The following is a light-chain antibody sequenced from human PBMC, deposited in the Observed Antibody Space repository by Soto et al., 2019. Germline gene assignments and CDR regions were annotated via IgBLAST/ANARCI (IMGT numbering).Light chain of an antibody. J-gene: IGLJ3*02. CDR2: EGS. V-gene: IGLV2-23*03. Sequence: QSALTQPASVSGSPGQSITISCTGTSNDFGNYNLVSWYQHYPGQAPKLMLYEGSKRPSGVSDRFSGSKFGSTASLTISGLQAEDEAAYYCCSYAGASTFVFGGGTKVTVL. CDR1: SNDFGNYNL. CDR3: CSYAGASTFV.